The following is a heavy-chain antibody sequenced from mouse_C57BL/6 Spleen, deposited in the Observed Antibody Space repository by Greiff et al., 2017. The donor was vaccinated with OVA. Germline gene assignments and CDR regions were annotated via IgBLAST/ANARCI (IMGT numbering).Heavy chain of an antibody. Sequence: QVQLQQPGAELVKPGASVKLSCKASGYTFTSYWMQWVKQRPGQGLEWIGEIDPSDSYTNYNQKFKGKATLTVDTSSSTAYMQLSSLTSEDSAVYYCARSNYDGYFDYWGQGTTLTVSS. CDR1: GYTFTSYW. CDR3: ARSNYDGYFDY. V-gene: IGHV1-50*01. D-gene: IGHD2-3*01. CDR2: IDPSDSYT. J-gene: IGHJ2*01.